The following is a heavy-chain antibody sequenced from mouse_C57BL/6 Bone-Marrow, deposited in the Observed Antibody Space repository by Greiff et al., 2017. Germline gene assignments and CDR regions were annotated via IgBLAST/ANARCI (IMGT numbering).Heavy chain of an antibody. CDR2: ISSGGDYI. Sequence: EVQLVESGEGLVKPGGSLKLSCAASGFTFSSYAMSWVRQTPEKRLEWVAYISSGGDYIYYADTVKDRFTLSRDNARNTLYLQMSSLKSGDTAMYYWKRGGGGRYYYGSTPFAYWGQGTLVTVSA. CDR3: KRGGGGRYYYGSTPFAY. CDR1: GFTFSSYA. D-gene: IGHD1-1*01. J-gene: IGHJ3*01. V-gene: IGHV5-9-1*02.